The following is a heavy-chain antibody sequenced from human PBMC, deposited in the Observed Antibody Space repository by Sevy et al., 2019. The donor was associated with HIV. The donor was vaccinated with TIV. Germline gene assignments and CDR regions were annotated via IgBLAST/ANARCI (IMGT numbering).Heavy chain of an antibody. CDR2: IYGSSGAT. J-gene: IGHJ3*02. CDR1: GFTFISYA. Sequence: GGSLRLSCKPSGFTFISYAMNWVRQAPGKGLEWVSTIYGSSGATYYGDSVKGRFTISRDNSKNTLYLQMNSLRTEDTAVYYCAGGHYDSSGSFDAFDIWGQGTMVTVSS. V-gene: IGHV3-23*01. D-gene: IGHD3-22*01. CDR3: AGGHYDSSGSFDAFDI.